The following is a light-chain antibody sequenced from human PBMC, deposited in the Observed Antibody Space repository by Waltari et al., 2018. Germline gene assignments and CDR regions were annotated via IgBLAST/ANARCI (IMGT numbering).Light chain of an antibody. CDR3: CSYAGSGSLA. J-gene: IGLJ2*01. V-gene: IGLV2-23*02. CDR2: EVI. Sequence: QSALTQPASVSGTPGQSITISCTGTNSDVGNYNLVSWYQHHPGEAPKLMICEVIKRPSGVSNRFSGSKSGNTASLTISGLQAEDEADYYCCSYAGSGSLAFGGGTKVTVL. CDR1: NSDVGNYNL.